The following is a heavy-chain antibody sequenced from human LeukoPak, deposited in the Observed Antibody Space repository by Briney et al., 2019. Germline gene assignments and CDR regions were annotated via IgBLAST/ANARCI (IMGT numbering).Heavy chain of an antibody. V-gene: IGHV3-74*01. CDR3: ARDTFSGYAPYFDP. D-gene: IGHD5-12*01. Sequence: GGSLRLSCAASGFTFSSYWMHWVRQAPGKGLVWVSRINSDGSSTSYADSVKGRVTISRDNANNTLYLQMNSLRAEDTAVYYCARDTFSGYAPYFDPWGREPWSPSPQ. CDR2: INSDGSST. J-gene: IGHJ5*02. CDR1: GFTFSSYW.